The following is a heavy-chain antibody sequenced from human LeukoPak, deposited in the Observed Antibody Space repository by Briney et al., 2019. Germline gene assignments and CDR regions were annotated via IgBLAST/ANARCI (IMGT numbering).Heavy chain of an antibody. Sequence: GGSLRLSCAASGFTFSSYSMNWVRQAPGKGLEWVSSISSSSSYIYYADSVKGRFTISRDNAKNSLYLQTNSLRAEDTAVYYCASLKYYYGSGSYLQTDYWGQGTLVTVSS. CDR2: ISSSSSYI. CDR1: GFTFSSYS. J-gene: IGHJ4*02. V-gene: IGHV3-21*01. CDR3: ASLKYYYGSGSYLQTDY. D-gene: IGHD3-10*01.